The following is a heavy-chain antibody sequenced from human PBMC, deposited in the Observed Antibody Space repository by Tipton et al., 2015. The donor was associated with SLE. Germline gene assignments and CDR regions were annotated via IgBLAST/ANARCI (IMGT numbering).Heavy chain of an antibody. CDR3: ARGRRGYTAYVVPYY. V-gene: IGHV4-34*01. CDR1: GGSFSGYY. CDR2: INHSGST. D-gene: IGHD5-12*01. J-gene: IGHJ4*02. Sequence: GLVKPSETLSLTCAVYGGSFSGYYWSWIRQPPGKGLEWIGEINHSGSTNYNPSLKSRVTISVDTSKNQFSLKLSSLTAADTAVYYCARGRRGYTAYVVPYYWGQGTQVTVSS.